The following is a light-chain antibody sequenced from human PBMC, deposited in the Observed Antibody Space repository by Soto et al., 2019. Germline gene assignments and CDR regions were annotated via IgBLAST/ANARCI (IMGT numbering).Light chain of an antibody. V-gene: IGLV2-14*03. CDR1: SSDIGDSNY. CDR3: SSFRSSSTSYV. J-gene: IGLJ1*01. CDR2: DVS. Sequence: QSALTQPASVSGSPGQSITTSCTGTSSDIGDSNYVSWYQQHPGKAPKLVIYDVSNRPSGVSNRFSGSKSANTASLTISGLQAEDEADYYCSSFRSSSTSYVFGTGTKLTVL.